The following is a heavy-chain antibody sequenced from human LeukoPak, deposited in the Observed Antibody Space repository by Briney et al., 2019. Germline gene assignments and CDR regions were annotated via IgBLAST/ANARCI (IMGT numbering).Heavy chain of an antibody. Sequence: GGSLRLSCAASGFTFSSYSMNWVRQAPGKGLEWVSSISSSSSYIYYADSVKGRFTISRDNAKNSLYLQMNSLRAEDTAVCYCARDGESSSWLTNWGQGTLVTVSS. V-gene: IGHV3-21*01. CDR2: ISSSSSYI. J-gene: IGHJ4*02. CDR1: GFTFSSYS. CDR3: ARDGESSSWLTN. D-gene: IGHD6-13*01.